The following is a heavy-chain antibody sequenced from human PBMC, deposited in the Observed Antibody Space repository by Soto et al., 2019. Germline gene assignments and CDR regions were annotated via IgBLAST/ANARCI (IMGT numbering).Heavy chain of an antibody. CDR3: AMDYGDRPVYFKH. CDR1: GYTFTRYG. Sequence: QVQLVQSGPDLKRPGASMKVSCKASGYTFTRYGISWVRQAPGQGLEWMAWISPLKGRTQYSQKAQGRVTLSTDTSSNTAYMERTTLRVDDTAVYYCAMDYGDRPVYFKHWGQGTLVTVS. V-gene: IGHV1-18*04. CDR2: ISPLKGRT. J-gene: IGHJ1*01. D-gene: IGHD4-17*01.